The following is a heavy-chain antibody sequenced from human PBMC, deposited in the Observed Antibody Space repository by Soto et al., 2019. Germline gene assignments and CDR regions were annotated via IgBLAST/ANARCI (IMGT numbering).Heavy chain of an antibody. J-gene: IGHJ6*02. CDR1: GYSFTAYG. CDR3: ARDAPPPELRFLEWHNYDYNGMDV. D-gene: IGHD3-3*01. V-gene: IGHV1-18*01. Sequence: QVQVVQSGDEVKETGASVRVSCKTSGYSFTAYGISWVRQAPGQGLEWMGWISCYNGKTKYAQKVQGRVTMTTDTSTSTASMEVRSLRSDDTAIYCCARDAPPPELRFLEWHNYDYNGMDVWGQGTTVTVSS. CDR2: ISCYNGKT.